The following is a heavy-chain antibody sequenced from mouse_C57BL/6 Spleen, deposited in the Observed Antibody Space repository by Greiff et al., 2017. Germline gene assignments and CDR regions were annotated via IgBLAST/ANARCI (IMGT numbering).Heavy chain of an antibody. J-gene: IGHJ4*01. CDR1: GYTFTSYW. D-gene: IGHD1-1*01. Sequence: QVQLQQPGAELVMPGASVKLSCKASGYTFTSYWMHWVKQRPGQGLEWIGEIDPSDSYTNYNQKFKGKSTFTVDKSSSTAYMQLSSLTSEDSAVYYCARGGNYGSSPYYYAMDYWGQGTSVTVSS. CDR3: ARGGNYGSSPYYYAMDY. CDR2: IDPSDSYT. V-gene: IGHV1-69*01.